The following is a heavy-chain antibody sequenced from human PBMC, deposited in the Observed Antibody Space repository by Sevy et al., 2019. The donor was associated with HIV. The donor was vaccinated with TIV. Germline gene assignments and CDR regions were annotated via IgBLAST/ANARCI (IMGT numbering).Heavy chain of an antibody. CDR2: ISYDGTNQ. V-gene: IGHV3-30*18. J-gene: IGHJ4*02. D-gene: IGHD2-21*02. CDR1: GFTFTTSG. Sequence: GGSLRLSCAASGFTFTTSGMHWVRQAPGRGLEWVAVISYDGTNQNYADSLKGRFIISRDNSKNTLSLQMNSLRTEDTAVYYCAKAAIVAVTASPNCFDYWGQGVLVTVSS. CDR3: AKAAIVAVTASPNCFDY.